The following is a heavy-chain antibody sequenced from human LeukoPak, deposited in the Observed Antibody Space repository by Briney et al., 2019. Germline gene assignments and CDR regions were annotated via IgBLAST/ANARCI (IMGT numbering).Heavy chain of an antibody. Sequence: PSETLSLTCSVSGDSVSRSDSYWDWIRQPPGKGLEWIGTIYYSGRTYYSPSLKSRVTMSVDPSNNQFSLTLRPVTVADTAVYYCARRRYYDGSGYLEWGQGTLLSVSS. CDR2: IYYSGRT. D-gene: IGHD3-22*01. J-gene: IGHJ1*01. CDR1: GDSVSRSDSY. CDR3: ARRRYYDGSGYLE. V-gene: IGHV4-39*01.